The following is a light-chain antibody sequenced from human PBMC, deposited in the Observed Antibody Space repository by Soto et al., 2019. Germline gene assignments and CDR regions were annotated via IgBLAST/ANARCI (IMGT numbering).Light chain of an antibody. CDR3: QQSYSTLWT. V-gene: IGKV1-39*01. CDR1: QSISYY. CDR2: AAS. Sequence: DIQMTQSPSSLSASVGDRVTITCRASQSISYYLNWYQQKPGKAPKLLIYAASTLQSGVPSRFSGSGSGTDFTLTISRLQHEDFATYYCQQSYSTLWTFGQGTKVEIK. J-gene: IGKJ1*01.